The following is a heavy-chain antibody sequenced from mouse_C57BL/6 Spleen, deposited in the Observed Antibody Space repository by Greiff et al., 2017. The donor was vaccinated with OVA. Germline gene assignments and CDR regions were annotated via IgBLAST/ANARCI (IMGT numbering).Heavy chain of an antibody. D-gene: IGHD1-1*01. V-gene: IGHV1-54*01. Sequence: QVQLQQSGAELVRPGPSVKVSCKASGYAFTNYLIEWVKQRPGQGLEWIGVINPGSGGTNYNEKFKGKATLTADKSSSTAYMQLSSLTSEDSAVYFCARCYGSSLYYFDYWGQGTTLTVSS. CDR3: ARCYGSSLYYFDY. CDR1: GYAFTNYL. CDR2: INPGSGGT. J-gene: IGHJ2*01.